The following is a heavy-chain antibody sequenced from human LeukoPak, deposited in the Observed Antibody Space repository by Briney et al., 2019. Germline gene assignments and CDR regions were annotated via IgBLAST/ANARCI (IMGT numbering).Heavy chain of an antibody. CDR1: GFTFSSYA. J-gene: IGHJ4*02. CDR3: ARDGSGSYYQRADY. D-gene: IGHD3-10*01. Sequence: GGSLRLSCAASGFTFSSYAMSWVRQAPGKGLGWVSAISGSGGSTYYADSVKGRFTISRDNAKNSLYLQMSSLRAEDTAVYYCARDGSGSYYQRADYWGQGTLVTVSS. CDR2: ISGSGGST. V-gene: IGHV3-23*01.